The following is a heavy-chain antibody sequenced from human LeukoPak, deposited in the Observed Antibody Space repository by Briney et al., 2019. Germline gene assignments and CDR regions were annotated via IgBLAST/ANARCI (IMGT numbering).Heavy chain of an antibody. CDR3: ARDSPGCGGDCYTPYFDY. CDR2: INPSGGST. V-gene: IGHV1-46*01. D-gene: IGHD2-21*02. CDR1: GYTFTSYY. J-gene: IGHJ4*02. Sequence: ASVKVSCKASGYTFTSYYMHWVRQAPGQGLEWMGIINPSGGSTSYAQKLQGRVTMTTDTSTSTAYMELRSLRSDDTAVYYCARDSPGCGGDCYTPYFDYWGQGTLVTVSS.